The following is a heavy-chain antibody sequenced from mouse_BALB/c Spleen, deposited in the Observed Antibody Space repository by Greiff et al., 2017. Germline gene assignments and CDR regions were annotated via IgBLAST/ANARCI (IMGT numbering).Heavy chain of an antibody. CDR3: ARGGGRSWYYFDY. J-gene: IGHJ2*01. D-gene: IGHD6-1*01. CDR1: GYSFTGYT. Sequence: VHVKQSGPELVKPGASMKISCKASGYSFTGYTMNWVKQSHGKNLEWIGLINPYNGGTSYNQKFKGKATLTVDKSSSTAYMELLSLTSEDSAVYYCARGGGRSWYYFDYWGQGTTLTVSS. CDR2: INPYNGGT. V-gene: IGHV1-18*01.